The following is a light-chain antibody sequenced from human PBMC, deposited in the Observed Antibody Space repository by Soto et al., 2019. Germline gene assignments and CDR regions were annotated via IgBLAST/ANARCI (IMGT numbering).Light chain of an antibody. J-gene: IGLJ1*01. V-gene: IGLV2-14*01. Sequence: QSALTQPASVSGSPGQSITISCTGTSSDVGAYDFVSWYQHSPGKAPKLVTFDITHRPPGISDRFSGSKSANTASLTISGLQAADEAFYYCSSYTNINTRACVFGTGTKLTVL. CDR1: SSDVGAYDF. CDR2: DIT. CDR3: SSYTNINTRACV.